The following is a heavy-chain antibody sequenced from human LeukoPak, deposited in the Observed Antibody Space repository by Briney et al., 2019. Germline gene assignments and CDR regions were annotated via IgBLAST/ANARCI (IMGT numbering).Heavy chain of an antibody. V-gene: IGHV3-23*01. CDR2: ISGSGGST. D-gene: IGHD1-26*01. CDR1: GFTLSSYA. J-gene: IGHJ4*02. CDR3: AKGFRGSYYSQNYFDY. Sequence: GGSLRLSCAASGFTLSSYAMSWVRQAPGKGLEWASAISGSGGSTYYADSVKGRFTISRDNSKNTLYLQMNSLRAEDTAVYYCAKGFRGSYYSQNYFDYWGQGTLVTVSS.